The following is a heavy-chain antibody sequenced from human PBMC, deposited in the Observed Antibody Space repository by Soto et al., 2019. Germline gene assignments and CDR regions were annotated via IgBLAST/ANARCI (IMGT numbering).Heavy chain of an antibody. CDR2: ISTSGDRT. D-gene: IGHD3-10*01. CDR3: GKNVGAGGGGPNWFDP. V-gene: IGHV3-23*01. Sequence: EVQLLESGGDLVQPGGSLRLSCAASGFTFSTFVMNWVRQAPGEGLEWLSAISTSGDRTYYADSVKGRFTISRENSKNTLYLQINWRRVEEPAIYCCGKNVGAGGGGPNWFDPWGQGTLVTVSS. CDR1: GFTFSTFV. J-gene: IGHJ5*02.